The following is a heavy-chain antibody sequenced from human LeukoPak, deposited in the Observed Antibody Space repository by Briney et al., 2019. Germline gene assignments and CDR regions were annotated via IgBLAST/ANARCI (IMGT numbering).Heavy chain of an antibody. D-gene: IGHD5-12*01. CDR2: ISGSGGST. V-gene: IGHV3-23*01. CDR3: AKRGGYSGYDGHYYYMDV. J-gene: IGHJ6*03. CDR1: GFTFSSYW. Sequence: GGSLRLSCAASGFTFSSYWMSWVRQAPGKGREWVSAISGSGGSTYYADSVKGWFTISRDNSKNTLYLQMNSLRAEDTAVYYCAKRGGYSGYDGHYYYMDVWGKGTTVTISS.